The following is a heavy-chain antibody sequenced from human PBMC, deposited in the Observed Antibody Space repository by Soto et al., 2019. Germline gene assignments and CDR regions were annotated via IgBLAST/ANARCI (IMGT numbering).Heavy chain of an antibody. CDR2: IIPIFGTA. Sequence: QVQLVQSGAEVKKPGSSVKVSCKASGGTFSSYAISWVRQAPGQGLEWMGGIIPIFGTANYAQKFQGRVTITADESTSTDYMELSSLRSEDTAVYYCAKPSPGYSSGWTHVDYYGMDVWGQGTTVTVSS. CDR3: AKPSPGYSSGWTHVDYYGMDV. J-gene: IGHJ6*02. CDR1: GGTFSSYA. D-gene: IGHD6-19*01. V-gene: IGHV1-69*01.